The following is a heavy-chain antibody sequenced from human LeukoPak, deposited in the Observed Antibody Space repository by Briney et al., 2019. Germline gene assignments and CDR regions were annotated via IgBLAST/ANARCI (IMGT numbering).Heavy chain of an antibody. D-gene: IGHD2-2*01. V-gene: IGHV4-59*11. CDR2: IYYSGST. CDR3: ARVVVVRGLYYYYYMDV. J-gene: IGHJ6*03. CDR1: GGSISSHY. Sequence: SETLSLTCTVSGGSISSHYWSWIRQPPGKGLEWIGYIYYSGSTNYNPSLKSRVTISVDTSKNQFSLKLSSVTAADTAVYYCARVVVVRGLYYYYYMDVWGKGTTVTVSS.